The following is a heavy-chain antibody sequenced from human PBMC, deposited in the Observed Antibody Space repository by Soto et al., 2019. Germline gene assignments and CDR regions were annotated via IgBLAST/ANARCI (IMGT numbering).Heavy chain of an antibody. Sequence: ASVKVSCKASGYTFTSYGISWVRQAPGQGLEWMGWISAYNGNTNYAQKLQGRVTMTTDTSTSAAYMELRSLRSDDTAVYYCARDSTTVVTLDWFDPWGQGTLVTVSS. CDR3: ARDSTTVVTLDWFDP. V-gene: IGHV1-18*04. CDR1: GYTFTSYG. D-gene: IGHD4-17*01. CDR2: ISAYNGNT. J-gene: IGHJ5*02.